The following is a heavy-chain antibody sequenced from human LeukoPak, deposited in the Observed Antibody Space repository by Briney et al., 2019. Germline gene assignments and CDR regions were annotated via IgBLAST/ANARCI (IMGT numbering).Heavy chain of an antibody. CDR1: GFTFSSYA. CDR2: ISGSGGST. V-gene: IGHV3-23*01. CDR3: AKDSWNDDAFDI. J-gene: IGHJ3*02. Sequence: GGSLRLSCAASGFTFSSYAMSWVRQAPGKGLEWVSAISGSGGSTYYADSVKGRFTISRDNSKNTLYLQMNSLRAEDTAVYHCAKDSWNDDAFDIWGQGTMVTVSS. D-gene: IGHD1-1*01.